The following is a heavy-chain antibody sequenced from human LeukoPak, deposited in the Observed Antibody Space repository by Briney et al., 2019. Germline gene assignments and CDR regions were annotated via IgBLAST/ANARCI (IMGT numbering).Heavy chain of an antibody. CDR3: ARARDFMTIAAAGSFQH. V-gene: IGHV3-21*04. Sequence: GGSLRLSCAASGFTFNSYAMSWVRQAPGKGLEWVSRISGDGRNINYADSVRGRFTISRDNAKDSLYLQMNSLRAEDTAVYYCARARDFMTIAAAGSFQHWGQGTLVTVSS. J-gene: IGHJ1*01. CDR2: ISGDGRNI. D-gene: IGHD6-13*01. CDR1: GFTFNSYA.